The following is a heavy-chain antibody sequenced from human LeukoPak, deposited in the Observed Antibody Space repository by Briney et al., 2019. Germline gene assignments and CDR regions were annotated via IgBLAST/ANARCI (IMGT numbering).Heavy chain of an antibody. CDR1: GFLFNKYW. Sequence: GGSLRLSCAASGFLFNKYWMSWVRQAPGKGLEWVGNIDEGGSGKWYVDSVKGRFTMSRDNSKNTLYLQMNSLRAEDTAVYYCAKGKGEIDYWGQGTLVTVSS. CDR2: IDEGGSGK. J-gene: IGHJ4*02. CDR3: AKGKGEIDY. V-gene: IGHV3-7*03.